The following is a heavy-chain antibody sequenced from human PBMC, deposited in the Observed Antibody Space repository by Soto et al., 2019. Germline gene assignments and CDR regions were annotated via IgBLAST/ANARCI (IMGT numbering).Heavy chain of an antibody. CDR2: IIPFFNTP. CDR1: ADTFSSYA. D-gene: IGHD2-21*01. J-gene: IGHJ4*02. V-gene: IGHV1-69*01. CDR3: AAESAYGGNPLAFLY. Sequence: QVQLVQAGGEVKRPGSSVRVSCKASADTFSSYAISWVRQAPGQGLDWMGGIIPFFNTPNYAQKFQGRVTITADGSTSTVYMDLSSLRSEDTAMYYCAAESAYGGNPLAFLYWGQGTLVTVSS.